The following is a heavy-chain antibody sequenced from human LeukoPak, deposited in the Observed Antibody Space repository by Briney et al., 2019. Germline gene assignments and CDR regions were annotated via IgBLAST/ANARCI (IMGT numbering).Heavy chain of an antibody. CDR3: AALSGYNWNYVSFDY. CDR1: GGPFSGYY. D-gene: IGHD1-7*01. CDR2: ITRRGSP. Sequence: SETLSLTCAVSGGPFSGYYWSWLRQPPGKGLGWIGEITRRGSPNYNPSLESRVYISMDTSKNQFSLQLNSVTAADTAIYFCAALSGYNWNYVSFDYWGQGTLVTVSS. J-gene: IGHJ4*02. V-gene: IGHV4-34*01.